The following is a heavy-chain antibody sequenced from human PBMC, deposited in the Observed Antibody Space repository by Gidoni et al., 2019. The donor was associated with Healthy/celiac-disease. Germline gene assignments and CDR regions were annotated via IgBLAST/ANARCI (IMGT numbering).Heavy chain of an antibody. CDR1: GIHFSRYA. CDR2: IRGSGGST. D-gene: IGHD1-26*01. CDR3: AKDPKRVGATHFDY. V-gene: IGHV3-23*01. Sequence: EVQLLASGGGLVQPGGSLRLSCAASGIHFSRYAMGWVRPATGQGLGWFSVIRGSGGSTYYADSVKGRFTISRDNSKNTLYLQMNSLRAEDTAVYYCAKDPKRVGATHFDYWGQGTLVTVSS. J-gene: IGHJ4*02.